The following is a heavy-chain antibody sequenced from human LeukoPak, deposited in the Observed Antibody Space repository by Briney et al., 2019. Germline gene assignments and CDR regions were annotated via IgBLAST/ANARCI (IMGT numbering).Heavy chain of an antibody. CDR3: ARHTDGNDSDAFDI. J-gene: IGHJ3*02. Sequence: KISCKGFGYSFTNYWIGWVRQMPGKGLEWMGIIYPDYSETTYSPSFQGQVTMSVDKSINTAYLQWNSLRASDTAMYYCARHTDGNDSDAFDIWGQGTVVAVSS. CDR2: IYPDYSET. V-gene: IGHV5-51*01. CDR1: GYSFTNYW. D-gene: IGHD2-8*02.